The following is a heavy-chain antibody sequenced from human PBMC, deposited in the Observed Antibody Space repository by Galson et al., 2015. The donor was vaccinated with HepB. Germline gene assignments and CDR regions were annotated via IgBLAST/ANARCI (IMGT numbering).Heavy chain of an antibody. Sequence: SLRLSCAASGFTFSSYGMHWVRQAPGKGLEWVAVISYDGSNKYYADSVKGRFTISRDNSKNTLYLQMNSLRAEDTAVYYCAKHGVIGSSWYFDYWGQGTLVTVSS. J-gene: IGHJ4*02. CDR1: GFTFSSYG. D-gene: IGHD6-13*01. CDR3: AKHGVIGSSWYFDY. CDR2: ISYDGSNK. V-gene: IGHV3-30*18.